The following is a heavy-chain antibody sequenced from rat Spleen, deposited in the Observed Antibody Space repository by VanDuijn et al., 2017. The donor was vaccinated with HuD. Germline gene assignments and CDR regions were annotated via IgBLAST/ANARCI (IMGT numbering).Heavy chain of an antibody. CDR3: TRVGDA. V-gene: IGHV2-13*01. Sequence: QVQLKESGPGLVQPSQTLSLTCTVSGFSLTSYDMHWVRQPPGKGLEWMGVIWGNGNTHYNSALKSRLSISRDTSKSQVFLKMNSLQTEDTALYFCTRVGDAWGQGASVTVSS. J-gene: IGHJ4*01. CDR2: IWGNGNT. CDR1: GFSLTSYD.